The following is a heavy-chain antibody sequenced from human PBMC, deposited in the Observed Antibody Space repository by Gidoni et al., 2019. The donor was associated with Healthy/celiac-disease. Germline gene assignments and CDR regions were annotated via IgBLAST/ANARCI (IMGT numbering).Heavy chain of an antibody. J-gene: IGHJ4*02. Sequence: EVQLVASGGGVVQPGGSLRLSCAASRFTFDDYAMHWVRQAPGKGLEWVSVISGDGGSTYYADSVKGRFTISRDNSKNSLYLQMNSLRTEDTALYYCATRNYYDSSGPFDYWGQGTLVTVSS. V-gene: IGHV3-43*02. CDR3: ATRNYYDSSGPFDY. D-gene: IGHD3-22*01. CDR2: ISGDGGST. CDR1: RFTFDDYA.